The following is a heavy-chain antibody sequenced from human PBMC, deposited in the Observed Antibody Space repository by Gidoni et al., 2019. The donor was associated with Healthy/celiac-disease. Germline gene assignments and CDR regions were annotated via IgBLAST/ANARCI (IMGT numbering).Heavy chain of an antibody. V-gene: IGHV4-30-2*01. D-gene: IGHD6-19*01. Sequence: QLQLQESGSGLVKPSQTLSLTCAVSGGSISSGGYSWSWIRQPPGKGLEWIGYIYHSGSTYYNPSLKSRVTISVDRSKNQFSLKLSSVTAADTAVYYCARGQAQTRGAVALGYWGQGTLVTVSS. J-gene: IGHJ4*02. CDR2: IYHSGST. CDR1: GGSISSGGYS. CDR3: ARGQAQTRGAVALGY.